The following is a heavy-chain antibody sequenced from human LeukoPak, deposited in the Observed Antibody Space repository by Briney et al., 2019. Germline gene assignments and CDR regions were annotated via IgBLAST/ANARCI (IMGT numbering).Heavy chain of an antibody. CDR3: ARPYCSGGSCHDYFDY. CDR2: INPHTGGT. D-gene: IGHD2-15*01. V-gene: IGHV1-2*02. J-gene: IGHJ4*02. Sequence: ASVKVSCKASGYTFNSYGISWVRQAPGQGLEWMGWINPHTGGTNYAQKFQGRVTMTRDTSISTAYMELSGLTSDDTAVYYCARPYCSGGSCHDYFDYWGQGTLVTVSS. CDR1: GYTFNSYG.